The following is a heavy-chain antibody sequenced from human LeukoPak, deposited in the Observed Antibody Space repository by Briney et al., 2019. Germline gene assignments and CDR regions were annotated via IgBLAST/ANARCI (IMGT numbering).Heavy chain of an antibody. Sequence: GGSLRLSCAASGFTVSSNYMSWVRQAPGKGLEWVSVIYSGGSTYYADSVKGRFTISRDNSKNTLYLQMNSLRAEDTAVYYCATNTVEYYYYYMDVWGKGTTVTVSS. CDR1: GFTVSSNY. CDR2: IYSGGST. J-gene: IGHJ6*03. D-gene: IGHD4-23*01. CDR3: ATNTVEYYYYYMDV. V-gene: IGHV3-53*01.